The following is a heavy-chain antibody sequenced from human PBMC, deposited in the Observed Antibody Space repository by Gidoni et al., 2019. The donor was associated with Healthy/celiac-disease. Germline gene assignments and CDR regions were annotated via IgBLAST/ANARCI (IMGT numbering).Heavy chain of an antibody. D-gene: IGHD2-21*02. J-gene: IGHJ6*02. CDR1: GYTFTSYD. V-gene: IGHV1-8*01. CDR3: ARELVVVTAMEPRRDYYYYYGMDV. CDR2: MNPNSGNT. Sequence: QVQLVQSGAEVKKPGASVKVSCKASGYTFTSYDINWVRQATGQGLEWMGWMNPNSGNTGYAQKFQGRVTMTRNTSISTAYMELSSLRSEDTAVYYCARELVVVTAMEPRRDYYYYYGMDVWGQGTTVTVSS.